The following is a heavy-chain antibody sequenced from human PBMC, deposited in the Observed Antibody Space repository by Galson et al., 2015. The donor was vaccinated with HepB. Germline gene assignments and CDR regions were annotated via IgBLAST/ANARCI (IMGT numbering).Heavy chain of an antibody. V-gene: IGHV5-51*01. Sequence: QSGAEVKKPGESPKISCQVSGYSFTSYFLGWVRQMPGKGLEWMGAIYPSDSNPRYSPSFQGQVTISVDKSINTAYLEWSSLKASDTAMYFCARQAGWLQPLDYWGQGTLVTVSS. CDR2: IYPSDSNP. CDR3: ARQAGWLQPLDY. D-gene: IGHD5-24*01. J-gene: IGHJ4*02. CDR1: GYSFTSYF.